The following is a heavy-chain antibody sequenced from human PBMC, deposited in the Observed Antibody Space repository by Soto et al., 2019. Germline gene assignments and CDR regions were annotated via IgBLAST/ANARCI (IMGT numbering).Heavy chain of an antibody. CDR3: ARLGTEGDYPC. V-gene: IGHV3-23*01. Sequence: EVQLLESGGDLVQPGGSLRLSCAASGFTFSRYAMSWVRQAPGKGLEWVSAFSGHSFSTYYADSVKGRFTISRDNSKNTLYLQMNSLRAEDTAVYYCARLGTEGDYPCWGQGTLVTVSS. J-gene: IGHJ4*01. D-gene: IGHD4-17*01. CDR1: GFTFSRYA. CDR2: FSGHSFST.